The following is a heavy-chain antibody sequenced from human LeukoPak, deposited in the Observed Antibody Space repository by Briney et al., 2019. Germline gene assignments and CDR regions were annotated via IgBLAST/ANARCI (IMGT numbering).Heavy chain of an antibody. V-gene: IGHV3-30*02. CDR1: GFTFSSYA. CDR2: IRYDGSNK. D-gene: IGHD5-24*01. Sequence: GGSLRLSCAASGFTFSSYAMHWVRQAPGKGLEWVAFIRYDGSNKYYADSVKGRFTTSRDNSKNTLYLQMNSLRAEDTAVYYCAKDREMATIIDYWGQGTLVTVSS. CDR3: AKDREMATIIDY. J-gene: IGHJ4*02.